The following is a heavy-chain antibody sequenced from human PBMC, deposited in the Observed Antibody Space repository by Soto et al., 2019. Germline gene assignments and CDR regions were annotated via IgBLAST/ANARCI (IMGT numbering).Heavy chain of an antibody. CDR1: GCTFTSYG. CDR3: ARDRRGDCGGDCYPNY. V-gene: IGHV1-18*01. D-gene: IGHD2-21*02. CDR2: ISAYNGNT. J-gene: IGHJ4*02. Sequence: QVQLVQSGAEVKKRGASVKVSCKAYGCTFTSYGISWVRQAPGQGLEWMGWISAYNGNTNYAQKFQGRVTMTTDTSTSTAYMELRSLRSDDTAVYYCARDRRGDCGGDCYPNYWGQGTLVTVSS.